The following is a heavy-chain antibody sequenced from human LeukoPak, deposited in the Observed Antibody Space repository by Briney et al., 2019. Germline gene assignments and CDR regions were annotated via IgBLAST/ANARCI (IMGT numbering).Heavy chain of an antibody. CDR2: ISANGNTM. D-gene: IGHD6-13*01. CDR3: ARLAAAGSYYFDS. V-gene: IGHV3-48*03. Sequence: SGGSLRLSCAASGFTFSNYELNWVRQAPGKGLEWVSYISANGNTMYYADSVRGRFTISRDNAQDSLYLQLNSLRAEDTAVYCCARLAAAGSYYFDSWGQGTLVTVSS. J-gene: IGHJ4*02. CDR1: GFTFSNYE.